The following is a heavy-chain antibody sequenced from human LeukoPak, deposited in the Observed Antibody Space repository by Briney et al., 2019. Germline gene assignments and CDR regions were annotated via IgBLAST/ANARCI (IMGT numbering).Heavy chain of an antibody. V-gene: IGHV1-69*05. Sequence: ASVKVSCKASGGTFSSYAISWVRQAPGQGLEWMGGIIPIFGTANYAQKFQGRVTITTDESTSTAYMELSSLRSEDTAVYYCARLYYYGSGSYPSWGQGTLVTVSS. D-gene: IGHD3-10*01. CDR2: IIPIFGTA. J-gene: IGHJ5*02. CDR3: ARLYYYGSGSYPS. CDR1: GGTFSSYA.